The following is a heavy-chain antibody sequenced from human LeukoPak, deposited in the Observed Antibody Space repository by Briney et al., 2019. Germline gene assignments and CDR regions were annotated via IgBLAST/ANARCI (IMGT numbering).Heavy chain of an antibody. V-gene: IGHV3-23*01. J-gene: IGHJ4*02. CDR2: IGNSDGKT. CDR1: GFTFSAYA. CDR3: ANLPWGITMVRGVIKTDY. D-gene: IGHD3-10*01. Sequence: TGGSLRLSCAASGFTFSAYAMNWVRQAPGKGLEWLSDIGNSDGKTYYADSVKGRFTISRDNSKNTLYLQMNSLRAEDTAVYYCANLPWGITMVRGVIKTDYWGQGTLVTVSS.